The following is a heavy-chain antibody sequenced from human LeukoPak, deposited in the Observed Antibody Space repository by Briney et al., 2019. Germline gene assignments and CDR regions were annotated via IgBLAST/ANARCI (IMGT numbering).Heavy chain of an antibody. CDR2: IIPIFGIA. J-gene: IGHJ6*02. Sequence: GASVKVSCKASGGTFSSYAISWVRQAPGQGLEWMGRIIPIFGIANYAQKFQGRVTITADKSTSTAYMELSSLRSEDTAVYYCARVAKYYYYYGMDVWGQGTTVTVSS. CDR3: ARVAKYYYYYGMDV. CDR1: GGTFSSYA. V-gene: IGHV1-69*04.